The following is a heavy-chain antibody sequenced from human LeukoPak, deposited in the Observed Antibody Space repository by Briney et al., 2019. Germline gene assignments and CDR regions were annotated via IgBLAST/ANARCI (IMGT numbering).Heavy chain of an antibody. D-gene: IGHD3-16*01. CDR2: IRYDGSNK. J-gene: IGHJ6*03. Sequence: HPGGSLRLSCAASGFTFSSYGMHWVRQAPGKGLEWVAFIRYDGSNKYYADSVKGRFTISRDNSKNTLYLQMNSLRAEGTAVYYCAKGGGYYYYYMDVWGKGTTVTISS. CDR1: GFTFSSYG. V-gene: IGHV3-30*02. CDR3: AKGGGYYYYYMDV.